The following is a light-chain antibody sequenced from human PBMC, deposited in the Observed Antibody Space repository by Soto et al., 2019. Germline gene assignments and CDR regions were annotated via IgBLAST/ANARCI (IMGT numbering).Light chain of an antibody. Sequence: EIVLTHSPSAXSXXPXXXXXXXXMFSQSVKSFLVWYQQRPGQAPRLLIHDASHRAAGIPARFSGSGFGTDFTLTISSLEPEDAAVYYCQQRSNWPPITFGQGTRLEN. CDR2: DAS. CDR3: QQRSNWPPIT. CDR1: QSVKSF. J-gene: IGKJ5*01. V-gene: IGKV3-11*01.